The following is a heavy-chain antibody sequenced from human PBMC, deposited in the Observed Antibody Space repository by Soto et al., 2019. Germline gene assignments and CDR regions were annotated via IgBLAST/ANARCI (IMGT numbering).Heavy chain of an antibody. CDR3: AKDAVYNDGLWLMDS. V-gene: IGHV3-23*01. Sequence: PGGSLRLSCAASGFTFSSYAMSWVRQAPGKGLEWVSAISGSGGSTYYADSVRGRFTISKDNSKNVLFLQMDYLRDEDTAIYYCAKDAVYNDGLWLMDSWGQGTLVTASS. J-gene: IGHJ4*02. D-gene: IGHD2-21*01. CDR1: GFTFSSYA. CDR2: ISGSGGST.